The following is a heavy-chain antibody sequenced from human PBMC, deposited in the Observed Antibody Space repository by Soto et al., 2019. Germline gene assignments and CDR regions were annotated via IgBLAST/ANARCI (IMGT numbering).Heavy chain of an antibody. CDR1: GFNSRTHA. V-gene: IGHV3-23*01. J-gene: IGHJ5*02. D-gene: IGHD4-4*01. CDR2: IGGSGGFT. Sequence: QPGGSLRLSCAASGFNSRTHAMSWVRQAPGKGLEWVSIIGGSGGFTRYADSVKGRFITSRDNSKNTVYLQMSSLRAEDTGVYYCARAPDDYNMYLWGSWGQGTPVTVSS. CDR3: ARAPDDYNMYLWGS.